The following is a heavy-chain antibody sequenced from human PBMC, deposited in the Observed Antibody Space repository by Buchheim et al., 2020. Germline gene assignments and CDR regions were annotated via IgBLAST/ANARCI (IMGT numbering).Heavy chain of an antibody. J-gene: IGHJ6*02. D-gene: IGHD6-13*01. Sequence: QVQLVESGGGVVQPGRSLRLSCAASGFTFSSYGMHWVRQAPGKGLEWVAVISYDGSNKYYADSVKGRFTISRDNSKNTLYLQMNSLRAEDTAVYYCAKDLEYSSSWHRGYYYYYGMDVWGQGTT. V-gene: IGHV3-30*18. CDR2: ISYDGSNK. CDR1: GFTFSSYG. CDR3: AKDLEYSSSWHRGYYYYYGMDV.